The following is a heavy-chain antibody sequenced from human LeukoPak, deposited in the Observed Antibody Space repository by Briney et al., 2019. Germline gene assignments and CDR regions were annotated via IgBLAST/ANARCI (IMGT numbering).Heavy chain of an antibody. Sequence: GGSLRLSCAASGFTFSGYWMSWVRQAPGKGLEWVGNIKQDESEKYYVDSVKGRFTLSRDNAKNSLYLQMTSLRAEDTAVYFCARGRYCSSTRCYFDYWGQGTLVTVSS. CDR3: ARGRYCSSTRCYFDY. CDR1: GFTFSGYW. V-gene: IGHV3-7*01. J-gene: IGHJ4*02. CDR2: IKQDESEK. D-gene: IGHD2-2*01.